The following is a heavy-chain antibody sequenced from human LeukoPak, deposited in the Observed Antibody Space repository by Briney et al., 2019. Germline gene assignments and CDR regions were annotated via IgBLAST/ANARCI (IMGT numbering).Heavy chain of an antibody. CDR1: GFTFSSYG. CDR2: IQFDGSYR. CDR3: ARDYSYGFDS. D-gene: IGHD2-15*01. V-gene: IGHV3-30*02. Sequence: GGSLRLSCAPSGFTFSSYGMHWVRQAPVKGLEWVAFIQFDGSYRYYADSVKGRFNISRDHAKNSLYLQMDSLRAEDTAVYYCARDYSYGFDSWGQGTMVTVSS. J-gene: IGHJ3*02.